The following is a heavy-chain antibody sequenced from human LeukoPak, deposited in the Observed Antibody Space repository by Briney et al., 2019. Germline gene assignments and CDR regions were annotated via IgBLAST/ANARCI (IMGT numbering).Heavy chain of an antibody. V-gene: IGHV4-39*01. Sequence: PSQTLSLTCIVDGGSVTSSRYYWGWIRQPTGKGLEWIGSVYYSGSTYYNPSLKSRVTISVDTSKNQFSLKLSSVTAADTSLYYCARRLRGFYSWGQGTLVTVSS. CDR1: GGSVTSSRYY. D-gene: IGHD5-12*01. J-gene: IGHJ5*01. CDR3: ARRLRGFYS. CDR2: VYYSGST.